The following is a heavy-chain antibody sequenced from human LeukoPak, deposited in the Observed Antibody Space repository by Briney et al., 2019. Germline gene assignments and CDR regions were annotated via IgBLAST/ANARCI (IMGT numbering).Heavy chain of an antibody. CDR2: ISGSGGST. Sequence: GGSLRLSCAASGFAFSSYAMSWVRQAPGKGLEWVSAISGSGGSTYYADSVKGRFTISRDNSKNTLYLQMNSLRAEDTAVFYCAREMSGGSCFDYWGQGTLVTVSS. CDR3: AREMSGGSCFDY. CDR1: GFAFSSYA. D-gene: IGHD2-15*01. J-gene: IGHJ4*02. V-gene: IGHV3-23*01.